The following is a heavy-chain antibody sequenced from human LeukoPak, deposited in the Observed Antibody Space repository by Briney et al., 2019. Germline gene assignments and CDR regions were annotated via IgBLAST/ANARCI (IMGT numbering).Heavy chain of an antibody. CDR1: GYTFTSYY. J-gene: IGHJ4*02. V-gene: IGHV1-46*01. CDR3: ARDLHGYSNCDY. Sequence: ASVKVSCKASGYTFTSYYMHWVRQAPGQGLEWMGIINPSGGSTSYAQKFQGRVTMTRDTSTSTAYMELRSLRSDDTAVYYCARDLHGYSNCDYWGQGTLVTVSS. D-gene: IGHD4-11*01. CDR2: INPSGGST.